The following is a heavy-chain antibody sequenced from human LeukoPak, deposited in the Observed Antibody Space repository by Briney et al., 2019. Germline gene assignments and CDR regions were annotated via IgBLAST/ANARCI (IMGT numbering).Heavy chain of an antibody. CDR2: IYYSGST. CDR3: ARHSRLPTNWFDP. V-gene: IGHV4-39*01. D-gene: IGHD3-16*01. J-gene: IGHJ5*02. CDR1: GFTFSDYY. Sequence: GSLRLSCAASGFTFSDYYMSWIRQAPGKGLEWIGSIYYSGSTYYNPSLKSRVTISVDTSKNQFSLKLSSVTAADTAVYYCARHSRLPTNWFDPWGQGTLVTVSS.